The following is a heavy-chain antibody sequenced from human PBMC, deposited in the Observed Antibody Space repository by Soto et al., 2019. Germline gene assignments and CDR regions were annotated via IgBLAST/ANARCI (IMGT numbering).Heavy chain of an antibody. V-gene: IGHV4-39*01. D-gene: IGHD1-26*01. Sequence: ETLRDRYTVSSGSTRTSAHLWCWLRQPPGKGLEWIASIKYSGTTFYNPSLKSRVTLSVDTSKNQFALKLSSVTAAETAVYYCARHGITGSYYDPYDIWGQGTIIT. J-gene: IGHJ3*02. CDR2: IKYSGTT. CDR1: SGSTRTSAHL. CDR3: ARHGITGSYYDPYDI.